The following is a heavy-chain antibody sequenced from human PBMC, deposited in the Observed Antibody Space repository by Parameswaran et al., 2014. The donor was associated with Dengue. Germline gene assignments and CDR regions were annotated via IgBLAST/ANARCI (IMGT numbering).Heavy chain of an antibody. CDR2: IYYSGST. V-gene: IGHV4-59*01. Sequence: VRQMPGKGLEWIGYIYYSGSTNYNPSLKSRVTISVDTSKNQFSLKLSSVTAADTAVYYCAREQVRNYYYYYMDVWGKGTTVTVSS. CDR3: AREQVRNYYYYYMDV. J-gene: IGHJ6*03.